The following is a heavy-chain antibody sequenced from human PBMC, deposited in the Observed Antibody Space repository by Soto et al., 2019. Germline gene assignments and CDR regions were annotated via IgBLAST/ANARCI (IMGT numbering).Heavy chain of an antibody. D-gene: IGHD6-13*01. J-gene: IGHJ4*02. CDR3: ARAGIAEAGPGENSDY. CDR2: IYYSEST. V-gene: IGHV4-30-4*01. Sequence: SETLSLTCTVSGGSISSGDYYWSWIRQPPGKGLEWIGYIYYSESTYYNPSLKSRVTISVDTSKNQFSLKLSSVTAADTAVYYCARAGIAEAGPGENSDYWGKGTLFTVAS. CDR1: GGSISSGDYY.